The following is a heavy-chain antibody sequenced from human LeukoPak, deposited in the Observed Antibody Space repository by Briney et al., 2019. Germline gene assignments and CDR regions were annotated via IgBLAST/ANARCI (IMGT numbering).Heavy chain of an antibody. CDR2: MYYSGTT. CDR1: GDSTSGYY. CDR3: ARVPAAGTGPDS. D-gene: IGHD6-13*01. Sequence: SETLSLTCTVSGDSTSGYYWTWIRQPPGKRLEWIGYMYYSGTTKYNPSLKSRVTISIDATKNQVSLNLTSVTAADTAVYYCARVPAAGTGPDSWGQGTLVTVSS. J-gene: IGHJ4*02. V-gene: IGHV4-59*01.